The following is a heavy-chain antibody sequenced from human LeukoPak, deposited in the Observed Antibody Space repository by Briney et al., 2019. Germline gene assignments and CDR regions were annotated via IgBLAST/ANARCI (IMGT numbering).Heavy chain of an antibody. V-gene: IGHV1-18*04. CDR1: GYTFTAYH. D-gene: IGHD6-19*01. Sequence: ASVKVSCKASGYTFTAYHIHWVRQAPGQGLEWMGWISGYNGNTNYAQELQGRVTMTTDTSTNTAYMELRSLRSDDTAVYYCARRRIVAGTDAFDIWGQGTMVTVSS. CDR3: ARRRIVAGTDAFDI. J-gene: IGHJ3*02. CDR2: ISGYNGNT.